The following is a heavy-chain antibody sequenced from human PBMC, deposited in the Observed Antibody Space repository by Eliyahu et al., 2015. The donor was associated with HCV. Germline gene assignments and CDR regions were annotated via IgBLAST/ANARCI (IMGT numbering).Heavy chain of an antibody. CDR2: IDPKRGDP. Sequence: QVQLVQSGAEVQKPGASVKVSCRASGYTFTGNYIHWVRQAPGRGFEWMGWIDPKRGDPIYAQKFRGWVTMTRDTSINTAYLEVNRLTSDDTAVYYCARDPGIPGRFWYFDLWGRGTQVTVSS. J-gene: IGHJ2*01. CDR3: ARDPGIPGRFWYFDL. D-gene: IGHD2-2*01. V-gene: IGHV1-2*04. CDR1: GYTFTGNY.